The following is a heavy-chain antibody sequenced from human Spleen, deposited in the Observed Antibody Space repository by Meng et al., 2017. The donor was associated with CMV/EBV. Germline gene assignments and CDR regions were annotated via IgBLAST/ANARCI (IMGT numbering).Heavy chain of an antibody. Sequence: GGSLRLSCTASGFTFGDYAMSWVRQAPGKGLEWVGFIRSKAYGGTTEYAASVKGRFTISRDDSKSIAYLQMNSLKTEDTAVYYCTLTNPYYYYGMDVWGQGTTVTVSS. D-gene: IGHD3-9*01. CDR2: IRSKAYGGTT. CDR3: TLTNPYYYYGMDV. J-gene: IGHJ6*02. V-gene: IGHV3-49*04. CDR1: GFTFGDYA.